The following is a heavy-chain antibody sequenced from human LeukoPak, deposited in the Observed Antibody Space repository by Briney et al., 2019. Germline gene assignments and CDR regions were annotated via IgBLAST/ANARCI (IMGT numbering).Heavy chain of an antibody. CDR1: GGSISSGDYY. V-gene: IGHV4-30-4*01. CDR2: IYYSGST. J-gene: IGHJ4*02. CDR3: ARRLYYFGSSGFSSYFDY. Sequence: SETLSLTCTVSGGSISSGDYYWSWIRQPPGKGLGWIGYIYYSGSTYYNPSLKSRVTISVDTSENQFSLKLGSVTDADTAVYFCARRLYYFGSSGFSSYFDYWGQGTLVTVSS. D-gene: IGHD3-22*01.